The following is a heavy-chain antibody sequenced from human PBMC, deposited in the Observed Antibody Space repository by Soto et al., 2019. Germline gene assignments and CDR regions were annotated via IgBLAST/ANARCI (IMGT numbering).Heavy chain of an antibody. Sequence: QVQLQESGPGLVKPSQTLSLTCTVSGGSISSGGYYWSWIRQHPGKGLEWIGYIYYSGSTYYNPSLRSRVTISVATSKNQFSLKLSSVTAADTAVYYCARAHLRVTIEGYYYYGMDVWGQGTTVTGSS. CDR2: IYYSGST. D-gene: IGHD4-4*01. CDR1: GGSISSGGYY. CDR3: ARAHLRVTIEGYYYYGMDV. V-gene: IGHV4-31*03. J-gene: IGHJ6*02.